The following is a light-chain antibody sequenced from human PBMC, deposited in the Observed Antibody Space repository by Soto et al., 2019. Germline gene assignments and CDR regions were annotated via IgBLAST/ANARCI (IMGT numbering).Light chain of an antibody. J-gene: IGLJ2*01. Sequence: QSVLTQPASVSGSPGQSITISCTGTSSDIGGYNYVSWYQQHPGKAPKLIIYDVTHRPSGVANRFSGSKSGNTASLTISGLQADEEADYYCSSYTTSTTLGVAFGGGTKVTVL. V-gene: IGLV2-14*03. CDR1: SSDIGGYNY. CDR2: DVT. CDR3: SSYTTSTTLGVA.